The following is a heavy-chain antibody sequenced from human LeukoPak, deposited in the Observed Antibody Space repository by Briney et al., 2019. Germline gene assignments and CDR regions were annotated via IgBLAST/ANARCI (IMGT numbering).Heavy chain of an antibody. CDR3: ARVAQHRYYYDTSAYHYYFDY. CDR2: ISTYNDNT. J-gene: IGHJ4*02. CDR1: GYTFINYV. Sequence: ASVKVSCKASGYTFINYVIIWVRQAPGQGLEWMGWISTYNDNTNYAQRLQGRVTMTTDTSTSTAYMALGSLRSDDTAVFYCARVAQHRYYYDTSAYHYYFDYWGQGTLVTVSS. D-gene: IGHD3-22*01. V-gene: IGHV1-18*01.